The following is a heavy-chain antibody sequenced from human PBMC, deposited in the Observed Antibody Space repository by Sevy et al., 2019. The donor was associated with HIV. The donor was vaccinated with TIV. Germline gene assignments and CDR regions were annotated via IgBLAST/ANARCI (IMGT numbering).Heavy chain of an antibody. Sequence: GGSLRLSCAASGFTFSVYWMSWVRQAPGKGLEWVATMKEDGSEKYYVDSVKGRFTISRDNAKNSLYLQMNSRRAEDTAVYYCVREGGGGYSYSLDYWGQGTLVTVSS. D-gene: IGHD5-18*01. CDR3: VREGGGGYSYSLDY. V-gene: IGHV3-7*01. CDR1: GFTFSVYW. J-gene: IGHJ4*02. CDR2: MKEDGSEK.